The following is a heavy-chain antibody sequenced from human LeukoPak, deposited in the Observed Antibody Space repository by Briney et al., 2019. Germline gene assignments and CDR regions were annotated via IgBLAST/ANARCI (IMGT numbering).Heavy chain of an antibody. D-gene: IGHD1-26*01. CDR2: ISSSSSYI. Sequence: GGSLRLSCAASGFTFSSYSMNWVRQAPGKGLEWVSSISSSSSYIHYADSVKGRFTISRDNAKNSLYLQMNSLRAEDTALYYCAKERVGAFDYWGQGTLVTVSS. J-gene: IGHJ4*02. CDR1: GFTFSSYS. V-gene: IGHV3-21*04. CDR3: AKERVGAFDY.